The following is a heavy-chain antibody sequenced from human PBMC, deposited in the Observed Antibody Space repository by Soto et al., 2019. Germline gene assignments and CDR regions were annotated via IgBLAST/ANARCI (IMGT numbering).Heavy chain of an antibody. CDR3: ARGRMSMVRRIYANWFDA. D-gene: IGHD3-10*01. J-gene: IGHJ5*02. Sequence: SETLSLTCAVYGGSFSGYYWTWIRQPPGTGLEWIGEINHSGSTNYNPSLKSRVTISVDTSKNQFSLKLSSVTAADTAVYYCARGRMSMVRRIYANWFDAWGQATLVTVSS. CDR1: GGSFSGYY. CDR2: INHSGST. V-gene: IGHV4-34*01.